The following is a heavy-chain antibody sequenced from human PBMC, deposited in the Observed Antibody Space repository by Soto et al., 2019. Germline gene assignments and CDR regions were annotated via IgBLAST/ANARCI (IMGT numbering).Heavy chain of an antibody. V-gene: IGHV1-3*01. J-gene: IGHJ4*02. CDR1: GYTFTSYA. D-gene: IGHD2-15*01. CDR3: ARALTRGCSGGSCYSGLPGY. Sequence: ASVKVSCKASGYTFTSYAMHWVRQAPGQRLEWMGWINAGNGNTKYSQKFQGRVTITRDTSASTAYMELSSLRSEDTAVYYCARALTRGCSGGSCYSGLPGYWGQGTLVTVSS. CDR2: INAGNGNT.